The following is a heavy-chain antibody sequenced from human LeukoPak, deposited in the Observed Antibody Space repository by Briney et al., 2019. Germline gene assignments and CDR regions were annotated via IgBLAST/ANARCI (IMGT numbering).Heavy chain of an antibody. CDR2: ISTYNGNR. D-gene: IGHD3-22*01. CDR1: GYTFTAYG. Sequence: ASVKVSCKASGYTFTAYGISWVRQVPGQGLEWMGWISTYNGNRNYAQKLQGRVTMTTDTSASTAYMELSSLRSEDTAVYYCARESYDSSGYYLPFDYWGQGTLVTVSS. J-gene: IGHJ4*02. V-gene: IGHV1-18*01. CDR3: ARESYDSSGYYLPFDY.